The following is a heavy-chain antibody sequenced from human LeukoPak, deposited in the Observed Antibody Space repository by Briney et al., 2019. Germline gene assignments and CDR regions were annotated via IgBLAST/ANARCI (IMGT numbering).Heavy chain of an antibody. Sequence: GGSLRLSCAASGFTFSSYSMNWVRQAPGKGLEWVSSISSSSSYIYYADSVKGRFTISRDNAKNSLYPQMNSLRAEDTAVYYCAKVSYEYYGSGSYVLDYWGQGTLVTVSS. D-gene: IGHD3-10*01. V-gene: IGHV3-21*01. CDR1: GFTFSSYS. J-gene: IGHJ4*02. CDR2: ISSSSSYI. CDR3: AKVSYEYYGSGSYVLDY.